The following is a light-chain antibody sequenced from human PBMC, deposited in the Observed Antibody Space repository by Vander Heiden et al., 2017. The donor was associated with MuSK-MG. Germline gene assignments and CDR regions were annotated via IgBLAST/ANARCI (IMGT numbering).Light chain of an antibody. J-gene: IGLJ2*01. CDR2: DVT. Sequence: QSALTQPASVSGSPGQSITISCTGTSSDIGGYNFGSWCQQHPSKAPKVIIYDVTKRPSGVSNRFSGSKSGNTASLTISGLQAEDEADYYCSSHASSSTVVFGGGTKLTVL. CDR3: SSHASSSTVV. CDR1: SSDIGGYNF. V-gene: IGLV2-14*03.